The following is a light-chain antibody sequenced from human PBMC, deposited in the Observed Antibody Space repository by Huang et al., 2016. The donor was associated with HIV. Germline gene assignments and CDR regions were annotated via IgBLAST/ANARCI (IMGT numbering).Light chain of an antibody. CDR1: QSVFKN. J-gene: IGKJ1*01. CDR3: QQYKTSPRT. CDR2: GSS. Sequence: ENLMTQSPSTLSVSPGESATLSCRASQSVFKNLALYQQKPGQAPKLLDYGSSTRAAGIPARVSGSGAGTDFTLTISSLQSEDFAVYYCQQYKTSPRTFGQGTKVEV. V-gene: IGKV3-15*01.